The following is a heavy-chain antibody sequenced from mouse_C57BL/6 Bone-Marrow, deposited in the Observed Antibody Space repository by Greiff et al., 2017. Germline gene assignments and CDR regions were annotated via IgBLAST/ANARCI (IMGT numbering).Heavy chain of an antibody. J-gene: IGHJ3*01. CDR1: GFHLKDAY. Sequence: EVPLQHSGAELVRPGASVKLSCTASGFHLKDAYMHWVKQRPEPGLEWIGWIDPENVDTEYASQFQGKATITADTYSNTAYLQLSSLTSEDTAGYYCTTWWFPWFAYWGQGTRVTVSA. V-gene: IGHV14-4*01. CDR2: IDPENVDT. D-gene: IGHD1-1*02. CDR3: TTWWFPWFAY.